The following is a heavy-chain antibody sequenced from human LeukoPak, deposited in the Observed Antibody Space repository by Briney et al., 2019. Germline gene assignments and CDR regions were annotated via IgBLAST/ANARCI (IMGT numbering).Heavy chain of an antibody. D-gene: IGHD4-17*01. CDR2: ISAHNVIT. V-gene: IGHV1-18*01. CDR1: GYTFSNFG. CDR3: ARIGDYSTDDAFDV. J-gene: IGHJ3*01. Sequence: ASVKVSCKASGYTFSNFGITWVRQAPGQGLEWMGWISAHNVITDYAQNLQGRLTMTTDTSTSTTYMELRSLRSDDTAIYYCARIGDYSTDDAFDVWGQGIMVTVS.